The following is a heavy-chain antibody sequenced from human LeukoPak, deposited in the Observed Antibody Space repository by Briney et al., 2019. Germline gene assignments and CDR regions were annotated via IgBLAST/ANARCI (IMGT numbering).Heavy chain of an antibody. CDR1: GGSISSSSYY. Sequence: ETLSLTCTVSGGSISSSSYYWGWIRQPPGNGLEWVSAISGSGGSTYYADSVKGRFTISRDNYKNTLYLQMNSLRAEDTAVYYCAKASGSIYAFDIWGQGTMVTVSS. CDR2: ISGSGGST. D-gene: IGHD3-10*01. CDR3: AKASGSIYAFDI. J-gene: IGHJ3*02. V-gene: IGHV3-23*01.